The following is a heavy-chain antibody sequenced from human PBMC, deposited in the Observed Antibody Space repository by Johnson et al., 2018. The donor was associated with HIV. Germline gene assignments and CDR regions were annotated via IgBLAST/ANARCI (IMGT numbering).Heavy chain of an antibody. CDR2: LSSDGRT. Sequence: VLLVESGGGVVQPGRSLRLSCAASGFTVSSTYMSWVRQAPGKGLEWISVLSSDGRTYYADSVQGRFTISRDGSKNTLFLQMNSLRAEDTAVYYCARRCSSSSCSHGAFDIWGQGTVVTVSS. D-gene: IGHD2-2*01. CDR3: ARRCSSSSCSHGAFDI. V-gene: IGHV3-53*01. CDR1: GFTVSSTY. J-gene: IGHJ3*02.